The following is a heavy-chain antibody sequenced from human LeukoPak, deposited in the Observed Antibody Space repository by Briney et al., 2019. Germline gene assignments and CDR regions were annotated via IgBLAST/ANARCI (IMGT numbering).Heavy chain of an antibody. CDR3: AKDPTWGEYYFDY. CDR1: GFTFSSYA. V-gene: IGHV3-23*01. CDR2: ISGSGGNT. Sequence: GGSLRLSCAASGFTFSSYAMSWVRQAPGKGLEWVSGISGSGGNTYYAASAKGRFTISRDNSKNTLYLQMKSLRAEDTAVYYCAKDPTWGEYYFDYWGQGTLVTVSS. D-gene: IGHD3-10*01. J-gene: IGHJ4*02.